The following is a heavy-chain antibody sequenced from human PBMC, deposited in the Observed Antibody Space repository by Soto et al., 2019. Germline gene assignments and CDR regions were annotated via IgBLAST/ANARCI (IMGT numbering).Heavy chain of an antibody. CDR2: ILNDGSNR. CDR1: EFTFSNYG. D-gene: IGHD3-10*01. CDR3: ARDDEYSGNGMDV. Sequence: QVQLVESGEGVVQPGRSLRLCCAASEFTFSNYGMHWVRQAPGKGLEWVAVILNDGSNRYHADSVKDRFTISRDNSKNTLYLQMNSLRAEDMAVYYCARDDEYSGNGMDVWGQGTTVTVS. J-gene: IGHJ6*02. V-gene: IGHV3-33*01.